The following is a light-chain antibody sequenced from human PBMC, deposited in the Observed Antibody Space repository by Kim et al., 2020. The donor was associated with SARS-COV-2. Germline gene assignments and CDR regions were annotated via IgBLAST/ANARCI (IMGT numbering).Light chain of an antibody. CDR2: GAS. V-gene: IGKV3-20*01. CDR3: QQYGSSPST. Sequence: EIVLTQSPGTLSLSPGERATLSCRASQSVSSSYLAWYQQKPGQAPRLLIYGASSRATGIPDRFSGSGSGTDFTLTISTLEPEDFAVYYCQQYGSSPSTFDLATKVVIK. CDR1: QSVSSSY. J-gene: IGKJ1*01.